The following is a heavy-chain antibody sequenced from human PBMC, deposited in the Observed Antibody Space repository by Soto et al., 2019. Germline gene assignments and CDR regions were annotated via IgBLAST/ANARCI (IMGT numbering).Heavy chain of an antibody. V-gene: IGHV3-30*18. J-gene: IGHJ3*01. CDR1: GFDFSNFG. CDR3: VKEEGTSRHVDWSSWAFDV. D-gene: IGHD3-9*01. CDR2: MSHDANNR. Sequence: QVQLRESGGGVVQPGRSLRLSCAGSGFDFSNFGMHWVRQAPGKGLEWVAVMSHDANNRCHADSVKGRFIISRDNSKKPLYLQMNRLKTEDSAIYFCVKEEGTSRHVDWSSWAFDVWGQGTVVTVSS.